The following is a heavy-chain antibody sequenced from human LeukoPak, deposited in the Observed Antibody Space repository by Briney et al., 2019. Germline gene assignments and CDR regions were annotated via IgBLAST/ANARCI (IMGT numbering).Heavy chain of an antibody. CDR2: MNPNSGNT. Sequence: GASVKVSCKASGYTFTSYDINWVRQATGQGLEWMGWMNPNSGNTGYAQKFQGRVTMTRNTSISTAYMELSSLRSEDTAVYYCAGGATVTHGGAFDIRGQGTMVTVSS. D-gene: IGHD4-17*01. CDR3: AGGATVTHGGAFDI. CDR1: GYTFTSYD. V-gene: IGHV1-8*01. J-gene: IGHJ3*02.